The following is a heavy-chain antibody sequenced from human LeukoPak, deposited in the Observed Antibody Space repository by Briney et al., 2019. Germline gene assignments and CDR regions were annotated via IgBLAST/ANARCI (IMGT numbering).Heavy chain of an antibody. V-gene: IGHV4-59*01. Sequence: SETLSLTCTVSGGSISSYYWSWIRQPPGKGLERIGYIYYSGTTNYNPSLKSRVTISVGTSKNQFSLKLSSVTAADTAVYYCARGVYIAAAQYAYWGQGTLVTVSS. CDR3: ARGVYIAAAQYAY. D-gene: IGHD6-13*01. CDR2: IYYSGTT. J-gene: IGHJ4*02. CDR1: GGSISSYY.